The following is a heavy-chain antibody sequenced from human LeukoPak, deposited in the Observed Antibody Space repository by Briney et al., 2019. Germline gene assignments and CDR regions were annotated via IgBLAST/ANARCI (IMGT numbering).Heavy chain of an antibody. J-gene: IGHJ4*02. CDR2: IRNDGSIK. CDR1: GFIFSSYG. CDR3: AMGMETFDY. D-gene: IGHD1-26*01. Sequence: GESLRLSCAASGFIFSSYGMHWVRQAPGKGLEWVAFIRNDGSIKYYADSVKGRFTISRDNSKNTPYLQMNSLRAEDTAVYYCAMGMETFDYWGQGTLVTVSS. V-gene: IGHV3-30*02.